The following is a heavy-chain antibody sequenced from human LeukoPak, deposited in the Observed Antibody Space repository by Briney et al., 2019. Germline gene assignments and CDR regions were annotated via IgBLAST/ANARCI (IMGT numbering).Heavy chain of an antibody. CDR3: AKEPTGGFDI. Sequence: GRSLRLCCAASGFTFSSYGMQWVRQAAGKWLEWVALISYDGTNKYYADSVKGRFTISRDNSKNTLYLQMNSLRPEDTALYYCAKEPTGGFDIWGQGTMVTVSS. D-gene: IGHD2-8*02. CDR2: ISYDGTNK. J-gene: IGHJ3*02. CDR1: GFTFSSYG. V-gene: IGHV3-30*18.